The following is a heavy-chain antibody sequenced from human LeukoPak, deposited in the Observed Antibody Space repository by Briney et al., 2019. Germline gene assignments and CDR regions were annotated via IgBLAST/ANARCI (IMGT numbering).Heavy chain of an antibody. CDR2: ITWNSGSI. V-gene: IGHV3-9*01. CDR3: AKGPFTVTNHYFDY. J-gene: IGHJ4*02. CDR1: GFTFDDYG. Sequence: GGSLRLSCAGSGFTFDDYGMHWVRQAPGKGLEWVSGITWNSGSIDYADSVKGRFTISRDNSKNTLFLQMNSLRAEDTAVYYCAKGPFTVTNHYFDYWGQGTLVTVSS. D-gene: IGHD4-17*01.